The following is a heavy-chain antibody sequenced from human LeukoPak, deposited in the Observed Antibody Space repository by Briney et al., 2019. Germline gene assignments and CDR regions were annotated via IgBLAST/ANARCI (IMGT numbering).Heavy chain of an antibody. CDR2: IKQDGSEK. CDR1: GFTFSSSW. Sequence: GGSLKLSCVASGFTFSSSWMSWVRQAPGKGLEWVANIKQDGSEKSYVESVRGRLTISRDNAKNSLYLQLNSLRAEDTALYYCARDNPPDYWGQGTLVTVSS. CDR3: ARDNPPDY. J-gene: IGHJ4*02. V-gene: IGHV3-7*03.